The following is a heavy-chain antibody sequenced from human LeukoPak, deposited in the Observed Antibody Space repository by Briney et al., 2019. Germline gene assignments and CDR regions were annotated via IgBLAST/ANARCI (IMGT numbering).Heavy chain of an antibody. V-gene: IGHV4-59*01. CDR2: IYYSGST. J-gene: IGHJ3*02. D-gene: IGHD4-23*01. Sequence: SEALSLTCTVSGGSISSYYWSWIRQPPGKGLEWIGYIYYSGSTNYNPSLKSRVTISVDTSKNQFSLKLSSVTAADTAVYYCARDLPAVVRGRAFDIWGQGTMVTVSS. CDR1: GGSISSYY. CDR3: ARDLPAVVRGRAFDI.